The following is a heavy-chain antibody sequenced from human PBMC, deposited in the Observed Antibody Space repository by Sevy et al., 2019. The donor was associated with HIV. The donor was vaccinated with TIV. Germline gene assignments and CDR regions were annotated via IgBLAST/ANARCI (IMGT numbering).Heavy chain of an antibody. Sequence: GGSLRLSCAASGFTFSSYEMNWVRQAPGKGLEWVSYISSSGSTIYYADSVKGRFTISRDNAKKSLYLQMNSLRAEDTAVYYCARAYYYDSSGYVYWGQGTLVTVSS. D-gene: IGHD3-22*01. V-gene: IGHV3-48*03. CDR1: GFTFSSYE. CDR3: ARAYYYDSSGYVY. CDR2: ISSSGSTI. J-gene: IGHJ4*02.